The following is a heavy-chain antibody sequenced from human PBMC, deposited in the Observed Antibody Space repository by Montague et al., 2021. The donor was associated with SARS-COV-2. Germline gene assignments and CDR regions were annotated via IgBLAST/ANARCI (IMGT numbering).Heavy chain of an antibody. Sequence: SVKVSCKASGYTFTSYDINWVRQATGQGLEWMGWMNPNSGNTGYAQKFQGRVTMTRNTSISTAYMELSSLRSEDTAVYYCARYGNTVGSAFDIWGQGTMVTVSS. V-gene: IGHV1-8*01. D-gene: IGHD5-12*01. CDR2: MNPNSGNT. J-gene: IGHJ3*02. CDR3: ARYGNTVGSAFDI. CDR1: GYTFTSYD.